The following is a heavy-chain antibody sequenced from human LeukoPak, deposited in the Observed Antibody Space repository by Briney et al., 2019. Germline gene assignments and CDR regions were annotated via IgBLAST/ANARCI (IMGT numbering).Heavy chain of an antibody. CDR2: IKQDGSEK. CDR3: ARGRTTVAYYFDY. V-gene: IGHV3-7*01. Sequence: GGSLRLSCAATGFTFSSYWMSWVRQAPGKGLEWVANIKQDGSEKYYVDSVKGRFTISRDNAKNSLYLQMNGLRAEDTAVYYCARGRTTVAYYFDYWGQGTLVTVSS. D-gene: IGHD4-23*01. J-gene: IGHJ4*02. CDR1: GFTFSSYW.